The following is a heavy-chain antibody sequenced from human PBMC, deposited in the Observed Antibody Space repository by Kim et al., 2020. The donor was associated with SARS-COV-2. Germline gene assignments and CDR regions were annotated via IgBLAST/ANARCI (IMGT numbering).Heavy chain of an antibody. CDR3: AKRATRRFLEWLARPDY. V-gene: IGHV3-23*01. D-gene: IGHD3-3*01. J-gene: IGHJ4*02. Sequence: GKGRFTISRENSKNTLYLQMNSLGAEDTAVYYCAKRATRRFLEWLARPDYWGQGTLVTVSS.